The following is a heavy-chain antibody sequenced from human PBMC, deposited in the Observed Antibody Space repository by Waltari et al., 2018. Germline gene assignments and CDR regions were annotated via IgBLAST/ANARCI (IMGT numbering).Heavy chain of an antibody. CDR3: ARDLIAVTGPDAFDV. CDR2: IYYLGST. CDR1: GGSISNYY. D-gene: IGHD6-19*01. J-gene: IGHJ3*01. V-gene: IGHV4-59*01. Sequence: VQLQESGPGLVKPSETLSLTCTVPGGSISNYYWSWIRQPPGKGLEWIGYIYYLGSTNYNPSLKSRVTISVDTSKNQFSLKLSSVTAADTAVYYCARDLIAVTGPDAFDVWGQGTMVTVSS.